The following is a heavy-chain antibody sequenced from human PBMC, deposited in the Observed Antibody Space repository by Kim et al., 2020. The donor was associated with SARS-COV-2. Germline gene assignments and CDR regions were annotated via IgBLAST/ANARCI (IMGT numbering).Heavy chain of an antibody. J-gene: IGHJ6*03. Sequence: DGNTSSPQKFPGRVTMTRDTSTSTVYMELSSLRSEDTAMYYCARGRPMDVWGKGTTVTVSS. CDR2: DGNT. CDR3: ARGRPMDV. V-gene: IGHV1-46*01.